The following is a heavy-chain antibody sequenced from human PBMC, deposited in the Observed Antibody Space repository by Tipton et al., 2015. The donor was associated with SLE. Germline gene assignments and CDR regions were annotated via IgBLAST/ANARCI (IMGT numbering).Heavy chain of an antibody. CDR3: TTLWVQGVIIPDY. J-gene: IGHJ4*02. V-gene: IGHV3-30*02. Sequence: SLRLSCAASGFTFSSYGMHWVRQAPGKGLEWVAFIRYDGSNKYYADSVKGRFTISRDNSKNTLYLQMNSLRAEDTAVYYCTTLWVQGVIIPDYWGQGTLVTVSS. D-gene: IGHD3-10*01. CDR2: IRYDGSNK. CDR1: GFTFSSYG.